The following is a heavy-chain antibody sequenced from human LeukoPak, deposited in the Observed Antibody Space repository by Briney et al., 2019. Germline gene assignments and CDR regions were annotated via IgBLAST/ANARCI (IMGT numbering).Heavy chain of an antibody. Sequence: PGESLQISCQGSGYSFTSYWIGWVRQLPGKGLEWMGIIYPGDSDTRYSPSFQDQVTISADKSISTAYLQWNSLKASDTAMFYCARTSPHYFGSGEDFDYWGQGTLVTVSS. V-gene: IGHV5-51*01. J-gene: IGHJ4*02. D-gene: IGHD3-10*01. CDR2: IYPGDSDT. CDR3: ARTSPHYFGSGEDFDY. CDR1: GYSFTSYW.